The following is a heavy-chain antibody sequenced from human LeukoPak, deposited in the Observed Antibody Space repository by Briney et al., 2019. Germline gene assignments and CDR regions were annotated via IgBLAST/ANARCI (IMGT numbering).Heavy chain of an antibody. CDR3: ANRGIYGMDV. CDR1: GYTFTNYW. Sequence: GESLKISCKGSGYTFTNYWIGWVRQMPGKGLEWMGIIYPGDSDTRYSPSFQGHVTISADKSINAAYLQWSSLMASDTAMYYCANRGIYGMDVWGQGTTVTVSS. D-gene: IGHD1-14*01. V-gene: IGHV5-51*06. J-gene: IGHJ6*02. CDR2: IYPGDSDT.